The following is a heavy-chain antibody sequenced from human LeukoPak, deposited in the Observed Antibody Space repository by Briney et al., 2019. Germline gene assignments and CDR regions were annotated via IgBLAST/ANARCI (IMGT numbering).Heavy chain of an antibody. CDR2: IYPGDSDT. V-gene: IGHV5-51*01. Sequence: GESLKISCKGSGYSFTSYWIGWVRQMPGKGLEWMGIIYPGDSDTRYSPSFQGQVTISADKSISTAYLQWSSLKASDTAMYYCARLKGYCSGGSCYSWFDPWGQGTLVTVSS. D-gene: IGHD2-15*01. J-gene: IGHJ5*02. CDR1: GYSFTSYW. CDR3: ARLKGYCSGGSCYSWFDP.